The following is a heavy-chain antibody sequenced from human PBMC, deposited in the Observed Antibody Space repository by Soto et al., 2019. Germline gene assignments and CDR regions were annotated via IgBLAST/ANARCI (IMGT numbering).Heavy chain of an antibody. CDR1: GGTFSPYT. CDR3: TRDWEITVSTWSFGGF. Sequence: QVQLVQSGAEVKKPGSSVKVSCKASGGTFSPYTINWVRQAPGQGLEWMGRLIPFHGVTNYAQKFQARVTITADKSTSTASMELSGLRFEDTAMYYCTRDWEITVSTWSFGGFWGRGTLFTVSS. V-gene: IGHV1-69*08. D-gene: IGHD3-10*01. CDR2: LIPFHGVT. J-gene: IGHJ4*02.